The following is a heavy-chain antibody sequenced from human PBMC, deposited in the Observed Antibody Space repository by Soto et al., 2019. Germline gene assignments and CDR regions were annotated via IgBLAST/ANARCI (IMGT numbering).Heavy chain of an antibody. CDR1: GGSIGIYY. J-gene: IGHJ6*03. V-gene: IGHV4-59*08. CDR2: IYYIGST. Sequence: PSETLSLTCTVSGGSIGIYYLSWIRQPPGKGLEWIGYIYYIGSTKYNPSLKSRVTISVDSSKNQFSLKLNSVTAADTAVYYCARQLNYYGSGSNYYYYMDVWGKGTTVTVSS. D-gene: IGHD3-10*01. CDR3: ARQLNYYGSGSNYYYYMDV.